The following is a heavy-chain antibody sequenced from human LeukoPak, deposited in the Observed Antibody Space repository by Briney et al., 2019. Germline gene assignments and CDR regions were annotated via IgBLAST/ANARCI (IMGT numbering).Heavy chain of an antibody. CDR3: ARSYSSGYVYY. V-gene: IGHV4-31*03. J-gene: IGHJ4*02. CDR1: GGSNSSGGYS. Sequence: SSQTLTLTCTVSGGSNSSGGYSWIWIRQHPGKDLEWIGYIYYSGSTYYNPSLKSRVTISVETSKNQFPLKLSSVTAADTAVYYCARSYSSGYVYYWGQGTLVTVSS. D-gene: IGHD3-22*01. CDR2: IYYSGST.